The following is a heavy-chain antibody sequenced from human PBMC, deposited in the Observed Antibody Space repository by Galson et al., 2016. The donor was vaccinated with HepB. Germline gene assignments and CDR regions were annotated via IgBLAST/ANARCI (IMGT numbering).Heavy chain of an antibody. CDR2: IYPGDSDT. D-gene: IGHD6-19*01. CDR3: ARKALGGIAVAGSKWFDP. CDR1: GYSFTSYW. J-gene: IGHJ5*02. Sequence: QSGAEVKKPGESLKISCKGSGYSFTSYWIGWVRQMPGKGLEWMGIIYPGDSDTRYSTSFQGQVTISADKSISTAYLQWSSLKASDTAMYYCARKALGGIAVAGSKWFDPWGQGTLVTVSS. V-gene: IGHV5-51*01.